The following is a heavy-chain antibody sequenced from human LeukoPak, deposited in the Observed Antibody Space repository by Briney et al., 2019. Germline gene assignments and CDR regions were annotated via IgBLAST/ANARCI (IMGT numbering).Heavy chain of an antibody. CDR1: GFTFSSYW. D-gene: IGHD3-3*01. CDR2: IKEDGSEK. CDR3: ARDKSGPTP. J-gene: IGHJ4*02. V-gene: IGHV3-7*01. Sequence: GGSLRLSCAASGFTFSSYWMSWVRQAPGKGLEWVANIKEDGSEKYYLDSVKGRFTISRDNAKNSLFLQMNSLRAEDTAVYFCARDKSGPTPWGQGTLVTVSS.